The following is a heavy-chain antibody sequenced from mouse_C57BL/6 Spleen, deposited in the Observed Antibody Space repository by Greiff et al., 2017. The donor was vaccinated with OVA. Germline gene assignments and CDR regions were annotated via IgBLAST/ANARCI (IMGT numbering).Heavy chain of an antibody. J-gene: IGHJ3*01. CDR2: IHPNSGST. D-gene: IGHD1-1*01. CDR3: ARGGDYGSSYGY. V-gene: IGHV1-64*01. Sequence: VQLQQPGAELVKPGASVKLSCKASGYTFTSYWMHWVKQRPGQGLEWIGMIHPNSGSTNYNEKFKSKATLTVDKSSSTAYMQLSSLTSEDSAVYYCARGGDYGSSYGYWGQGTLVTVSA. CDR1: GYTFTSYW.